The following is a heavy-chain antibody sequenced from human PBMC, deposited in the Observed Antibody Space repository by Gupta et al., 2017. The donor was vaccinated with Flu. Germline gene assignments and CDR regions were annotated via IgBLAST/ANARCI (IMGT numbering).Heavy chain of an antibody. CDR3: AGGVGYAAFDF. CDR1: GGSISTDNYH. CDR2: IYYSGTT. J-gene: IGHJ4*02. Sequence: QLLLQGSGPGLVKPSETLSLSCTVSGGSISTDNYHWALIRQPPGKGLEWFGTIYYSGTTYYNPSLQSRATMSLDTSRNQFSLKVRSVTAADTAVYYCAGGVGYAAFDFWGQRSLITVSS. V-gene: IGHV4-39*01. D-gene: IGHD2-2*01.